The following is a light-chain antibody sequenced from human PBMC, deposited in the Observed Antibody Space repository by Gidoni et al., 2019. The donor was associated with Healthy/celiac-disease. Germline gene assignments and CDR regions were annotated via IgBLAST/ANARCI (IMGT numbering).Light chain of an antibody. J-gene: IGKJ1*01. CDR1: QSVSSN. CDR2: GAS. Sequence: EIVMTQSPATLSVSPGERATLSCRASQSVSSNLAWYQQKPGQAPRLLIYGASTRATGIPARFSGGGSGKEFTLTISSLQSEDFAFYYCQQYNNWPPGKTFGQGTKVEIK. V-gene: IGKV3-15*01. CDR3: QQYNNWPPGKT.